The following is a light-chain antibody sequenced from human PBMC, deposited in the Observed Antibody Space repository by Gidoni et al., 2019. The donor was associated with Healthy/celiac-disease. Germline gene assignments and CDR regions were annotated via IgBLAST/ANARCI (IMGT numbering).Light chain of an antibody. CDR1: QGISSA. CDR3: QQVNSYPHEIT. J-gene: IGKJ5*01. CDR2: DAS. V-gene: IGKV1-13*02. Sequence: FPLSQSQSSLSASVEARVTITFRASQGISSALAWYQQKPGKAPKILIYDASSLESGVPSRFSGSGAGTDFTLTISSLQPEDFATYYCQQVNSYPHEITFGQGTRLEIK.